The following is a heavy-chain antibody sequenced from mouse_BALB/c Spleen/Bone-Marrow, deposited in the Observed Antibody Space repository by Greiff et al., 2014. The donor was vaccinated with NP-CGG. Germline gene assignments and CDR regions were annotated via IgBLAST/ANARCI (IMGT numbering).Heavy chain of an antibody. CDR3: ARDRYYYGSPYWYFDV. Sequence: QVKLMESGPGLVAPSQSLSITCTVSGFSLTSFSVHWVRQSPGKGLEWLGVIWAGGSTHYYSALMSRLSISKDNTKSQVFLKMNSLQTDDTAMYYCARDRYYYGSPYWYFDVWGAGTTVTVSS. CDR1: GFSLTSFS. CDR2: IWAGGST. J-gene: IGHJ1*01. V-gene: IGHV2-9*02. D-gene: IGHD1-1*01.